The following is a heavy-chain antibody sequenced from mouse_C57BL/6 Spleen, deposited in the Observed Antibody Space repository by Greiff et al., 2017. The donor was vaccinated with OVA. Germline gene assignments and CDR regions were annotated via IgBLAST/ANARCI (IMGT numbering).Heavy chain of an antibody. CDR3: TRVGYYGNSWYFDV. V-gene: IGHV5-9-1*02. D-gene: IGHD1-1*01. J-gene: IGHJ1*03. Sequence: EVKLVESGEGLVKPGGSLKLSCAASGFTFSSYAMSWVRQTPEKRLEWVAYISRGGDYIYYADTVKGRFTISRDNARNTLYLQMSSLKSEDTAMYYGTRVGYYGNSWYFDVWGTGTTVTVSS. CDR1: GFTFSSYA. CDR2: ISRGGDYI.